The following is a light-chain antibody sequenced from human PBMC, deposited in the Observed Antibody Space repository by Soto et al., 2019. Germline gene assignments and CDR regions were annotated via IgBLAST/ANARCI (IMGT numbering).Light chain of an antibody. CDR2: DIT. CDR1: HVIPHY. CDR3: QQYENPPYT. J-gene: IGKJ2*01. V-gene: IGKV1-33*01. Sequence: DIQMTQSASSLSASVPDRVTITPPPTHVIPHYLNRYQQKPGQAPKLLIYDITTLEIGVPTRFSGSGSGTDFTFTITGLQPEDSATYYCQQYENPPYTFGQRTKLEI.